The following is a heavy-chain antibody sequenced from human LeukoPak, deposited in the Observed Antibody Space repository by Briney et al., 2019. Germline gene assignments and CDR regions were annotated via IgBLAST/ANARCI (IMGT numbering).Heavy chain of an antibody. D-gene: IGHD3-3*01. CDR2: ISDFDEKT. Sequence: GGSLRLSCAASGIYDMSWVRQAPGKGLEWVSSISDFDEKTYYADSVKGRFTMSRDNSRNTLYLQMNNLRAEDTAVYYCANGYDFWSGYSWGTSGYYMDVWGKGTTVTVSS. CDR1: GIYD. CDR3: ANGYDFWSGYSWGTSGYYMDV. V-gene: IGHV3-23*01. J-gene: IGHJ6*03.